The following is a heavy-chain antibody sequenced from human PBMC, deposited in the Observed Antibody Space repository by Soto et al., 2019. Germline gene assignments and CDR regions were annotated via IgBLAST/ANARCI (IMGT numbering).Heavy chain of an antibody. J-gene: IGHJ2*01. V-gene: IGHV1-3*04. CDR3: ASRTEEGTTTPSDWYFAL. CDR1: GYIFTNYA. Sequence: QVQFVQSGAEVKKPGASVKVSCKASGYIFTNYAIHWVRQAPGQSLEWMGWINTGNGNTKYSQSFQGRVTISSDTSASTAYMELSSLTSEDTAIYYCASRTEEGTTTPSDWYFALWGRGTLVTVSS. CDR2: INTGNGNT. D-gene: IGHD4-17*01.